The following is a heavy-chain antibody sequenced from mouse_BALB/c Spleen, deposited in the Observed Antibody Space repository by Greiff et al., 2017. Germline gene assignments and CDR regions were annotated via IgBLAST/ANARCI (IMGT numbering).Heavy chain of an antibody. CDR2: IWAGGST. D-gene: IGHD1-1*01. CDR1: GFSLTSYG. V-gene: IGHV2-9*02. Sequence: QVQLKESGPGLVAPSQSLSITCTVSGFSLTSYGVHWVRQPPGKGLEWLGVIWAGGSTNYNSALMSRLSISKDNSKSQVFLKMNSLQTDDTAMYYCARAHDYGSSPRFAYWGQGTLVTVSA. J-gene: IGHJ3*01. CDR3: ARAHDYGSSPRFAY.